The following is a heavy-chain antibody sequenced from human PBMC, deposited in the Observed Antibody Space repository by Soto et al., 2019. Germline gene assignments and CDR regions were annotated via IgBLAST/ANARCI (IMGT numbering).Heavy chain of an antibody. V-gene: IGHV4-59*11. D-gene: IGHD2-2*01. Sequence: QVQLQESGPGLVKPSETLSLTCTVSGGSISSHHWSWIRQPPGKGPECIGSIHDSGSTTYNPSLKSRVTISVDTSKNQFSLSMTSVTAADTAVYYCARGGASNIWLDYWGQGILVTVSS. CDR3: ARGGASNIWLDY. CDR1: GGSISSHH. CDR2: IHDSGST. J-gene: IGHJ4*02.